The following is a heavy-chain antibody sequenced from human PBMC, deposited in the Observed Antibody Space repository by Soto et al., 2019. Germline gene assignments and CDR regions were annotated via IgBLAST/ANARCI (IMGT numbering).Heavy chain of an antibody. V-gene: IGHV4-4*02. J-gene: IGHJ3*02. D-gene: IGHD3-22*01. CDR1: GGSISSSDW. CDR3: ARRRITMIVVVFDAFDI. Sequence: QVQLQESGRGLVKPSGTLSLTCAVSGGSISSSDWWSWVRQPPGKGLEWIGEIYHSGNTNYNPSLNSRVTISVDKSKNQFSLKVSSVTAADTAVYYCARRRITMIVVVFDAFDIWGQGTMVTVSS. CDR2: IYHSGNT.